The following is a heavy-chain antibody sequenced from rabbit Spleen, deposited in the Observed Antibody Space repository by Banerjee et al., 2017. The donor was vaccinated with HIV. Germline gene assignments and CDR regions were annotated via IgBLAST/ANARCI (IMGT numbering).Heavy chain of an antibody. V-gene: IGHV1S47*01. D-gene: IGHD4-1*01. Sequence: QEQLVESGGGLVQPGGSLKLSCKASGFDFSNYGVSWVRQAPGKGLEWIGYIDPIFGRTYYASWVNGRFTISSHNAQNTLYLQLNSLTAADTATYFCARDLTDVIGWNFGWWGQGTLVTVS. CDR2: IDPIFGRT. CDR1: GFDFSNYG. CDR3: ARDLTDVIGWNFGW. J-gene: IGHJ6*01.